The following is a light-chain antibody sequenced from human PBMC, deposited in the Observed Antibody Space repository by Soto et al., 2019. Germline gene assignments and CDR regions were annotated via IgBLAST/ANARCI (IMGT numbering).Light chain of an antibody. CDR3: QQYNSYSPSWT. V-gene: IGKV1-5*03. CDR1: QSISSW. J-gene: IGKJ1*01. Sequence: DIPMTQSPSTLSASVGDRVTITCRASQSISSWLAWYQQKPGKAPKLLIYKASSLESGVPSRFSGSGSGTEFTLTISNLQPDDFATYYCQQYNSYSPSWTFGQGTKVEIK. CDR2: KAS.